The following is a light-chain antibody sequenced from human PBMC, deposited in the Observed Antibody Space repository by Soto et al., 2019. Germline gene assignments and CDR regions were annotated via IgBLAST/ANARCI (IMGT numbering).Light chain of an antibody. Sequence: EAVLTQSPATLSVSPGERATLSCRASQSVATNLAWYQQRPGQAPRLLIYGASKRATGIPARFSGSGSGTEFTLTISSLQSEDFAVYYCQQYNNWPPFTFGPGTKVDIK. J-gene: IGKJ3*01. CDR2: GAS. CDR1: QSVATN. CDR3: QQYNNWPPFT. V-gene: IGKV3-15*01.